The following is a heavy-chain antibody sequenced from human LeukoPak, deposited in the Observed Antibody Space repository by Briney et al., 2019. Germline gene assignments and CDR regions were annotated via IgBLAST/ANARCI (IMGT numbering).Heavy chain of an antibody. J-gene: IGHJ3*02. V-gene: IGHV4-59*08. D-gene: IGHD3-9*01. Sequence: SETLSLTCTVSGGSISSYYWSWIRQPPGKGLEWIGYIYYSGSTNYNPSLKSRVTISVDTSKNQFSLKLSSVTAADTDVYYCARHVGAYYDILTGYYKLRAFDIWGQGTMVTVSS. CDR1: GGSISSYY. CDR2: IYYSGST. CDR3: ARHVGAYYDILTGYYKLRAFDI.